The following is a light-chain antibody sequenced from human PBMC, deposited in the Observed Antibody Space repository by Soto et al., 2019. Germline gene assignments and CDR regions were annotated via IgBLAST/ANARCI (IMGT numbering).Light chain of an antibody. CDR1: QNVRTY. V-gene: IGKV3-11*01. Sequence: EIVLTQSPATLSLSPGERATLSCRASQNVRTYLAWYQQKPGQAPRLLIYDASNRATGIPARFSGSGSGTDFTLTISSLDPDDVALYYWQQRTNWLTFGPGTKVDIK. CDR2: DAS. CDR3: QQRTNWLT. J-gene: IGKJ3*01.